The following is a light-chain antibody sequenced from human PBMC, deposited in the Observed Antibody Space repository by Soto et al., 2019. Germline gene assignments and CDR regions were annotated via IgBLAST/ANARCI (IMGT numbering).Light chain of an antibody. CDR1: QSVTSSY. Sequence: EIVLTQSPGTLSLSSGERATLSCRASQSVTSSYLAWYQQKPGQAPRLLIYDASTRATGIPDRFSGSGSGTDFTLTISRLEPEDFAVYYCQAYGSSSWTFGQGTKVEIK. V-gene: IGKV3-20*01. CDR2: DAS. J-gene: IGKJ1*01. CDR3: QAYGSSSWT.